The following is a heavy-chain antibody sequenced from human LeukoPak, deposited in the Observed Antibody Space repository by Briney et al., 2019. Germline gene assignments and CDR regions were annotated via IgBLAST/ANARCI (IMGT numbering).Heavy chain of an antibody. CDR2: ISGSGGST. V-gene: IGHV3-23*01. D-gene: IGHD3-10*01. J-gene: IGHJ6*03. CDR3: AKGGLWFGELSYYMDV. CDR1: RFTFSNYA. Sequence: PGGSLRLSCAAFRFTFSNYAMSWVRQAPGKGLEWVSAISGSGGSTYYADSVKGRFTISRDNSKNTLYLQMNSLRAEDTAVYYCAKGGLWFGELSYYMDVWGKGTTVTASS.